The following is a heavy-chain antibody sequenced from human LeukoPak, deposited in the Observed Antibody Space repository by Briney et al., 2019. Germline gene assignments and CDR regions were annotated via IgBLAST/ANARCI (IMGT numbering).Heavy chain of an antibody. CDR1: GYSISSGYY. CDR2: IYHSGST. CDR3: ARDPPGYYDSSGYSDY. D-gene: IGHD3-22*01. J-gene: IGHJ4*02. Sequence: SETLSLTCTVSGYSISSGYYWGWIRQPPGKGLEWIGSIYHSGSTYYNPSLKSRVTISVDTSKNQFSLKLSSVAAADTAVYYCARDPPGYYDSSGYSDYWGQGTLVTVSS. V-gene: IGHV4-38-2*02.